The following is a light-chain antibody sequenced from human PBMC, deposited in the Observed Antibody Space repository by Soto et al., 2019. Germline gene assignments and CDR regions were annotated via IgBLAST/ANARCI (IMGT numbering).Light chain of an antibody. J-gene: IGLJ3*02. CDR1: SSNIGSNY. CDR2: RNN. Sequence: QSVLTQPASASGTPGQRVTISCSGSSSNIGSNYVYWYQQLPGTAPSLLIYRNNQRTSGVPDRFSGSKSGTSASLAISGLRSEDEADYYCAAWDASLSGRVFGGGTKLTVL. V-gene: IGLV1-47*01. CDR3: AAWDASLSGRV.